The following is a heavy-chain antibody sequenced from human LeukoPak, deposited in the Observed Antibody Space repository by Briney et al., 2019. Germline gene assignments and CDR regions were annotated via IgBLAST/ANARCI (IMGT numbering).Heavy chain of an antibody. CDR1: GFTFSSYA. V-gene: IGHV3-30*04. Sequence: PGRSLRLSCAASGFTFSSYAMHWVRQAPGKGLEWVAVISYDGSNKYYADSVKGRFTISRDNSKNTLYLQMNSLRAEDTAVYYCAKDPTLGDYPPFDYWGQGTLVTVSS. CDR2: ISYDGSNK. CDR3: AKDPTLGDYPPFDY. D-gene: IGHD4-17*01. J-gene: IGHJ4*02.